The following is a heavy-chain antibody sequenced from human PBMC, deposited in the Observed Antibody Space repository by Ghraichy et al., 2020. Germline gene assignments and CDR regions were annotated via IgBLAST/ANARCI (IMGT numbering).Heavy chain of an antibody. D-gene: IGHD3-22*01. CDR1: GGSISSSSYY. CDR2: IYYSGST. Sequence: SKTLSLTCTVSGGSISSSSYYWGWIRQPPGKGLEWIGSIYYSGSTYYNPSLKSRVTISVDTSKNQFSLKLSSVTAADTAVYYCARQGTYYYYDSSGSFDYWGQGTLVTVSS. J-gene: IGHJ4*02. CDR3: ARQGTYYYYDSSGSFDY. V-gene: IGHV4-39*01.